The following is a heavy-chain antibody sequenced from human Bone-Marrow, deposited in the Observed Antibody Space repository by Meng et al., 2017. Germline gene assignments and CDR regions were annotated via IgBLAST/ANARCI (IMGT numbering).Heavy chain of an antibody. D-gene: IGHD2-8*01. V-gene: IGHV1-46*01. CDR2: INPSGGST. CDR1: GYTFTSYY. Sequence: ASVKVSCKASGYTFTSYYMHWVRQAPGQGLEWMGIINPSGGSTSYAQKFQGRVTMTRDTSTSTVYMELSSLGSEDTAVYYCARGPIEVYASSHPPTDYYYGMDVWGQGTTVTVSS. CDR3: ARGPIEVYASSHPPTDYYYGMDV. J-gene: IGHJ6*02.